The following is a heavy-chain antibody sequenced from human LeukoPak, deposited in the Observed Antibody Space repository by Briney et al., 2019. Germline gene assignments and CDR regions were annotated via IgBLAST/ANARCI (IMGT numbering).Heavy chain of an antibody. CDR2: ITYNSGTI. Sequence: GGSLRLSCAASGFTFRSYAMQWVRQAPGKGLEWVSYITYNSGTIFYADSVKGRFTISRDNAKDSLYLQMSSLRDEDAAVYYCARDSGYSYADDYWGQGTLVTVSS. V-gene: IGHV3-48*02. CDR3: ARDSGYSYADDY. J-gene: IGHJ4*02. CDR1: GFTFRSYA. D-gene: IGHD5-18*01.